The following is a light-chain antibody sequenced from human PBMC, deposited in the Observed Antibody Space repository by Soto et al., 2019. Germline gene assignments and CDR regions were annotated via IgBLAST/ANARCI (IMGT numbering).Light chain of an antibody. CDR2: DAS. CDR3: QEYTSYSST. CDR1: ETINNW. V-gene: IGKV1-5*01. Sequence: SQMTQSPSTLSASIGDRVTITCRASETINNWLAWYQHKPGKAPKLLIYDASSLASGVPSRFSGGASGTEFTLTISSLQPDDFATYYCQEYTSYSSTFGQGTKVEI. J-gene: IGKJ1*01.